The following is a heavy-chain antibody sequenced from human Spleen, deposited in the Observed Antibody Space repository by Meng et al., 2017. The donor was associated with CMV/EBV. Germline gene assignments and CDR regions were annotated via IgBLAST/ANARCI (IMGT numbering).Heavy chain of an antibody. V-gene: IGHV3-74*01. J-gene: IGHJ4*02. Sequence: GESLKISCVASGFTFSSYWMHWVRQGPGEGLVWVSRITADGTITSYADSVKGRFTISRDNAKNTLYLQMDSLRAEDTAVYYCAREATLPDYWGQGTLVTVSS. CDR2: ITADGTIT. CDR3: AREATLPDY. D-gene: IGHD1-26*01. CDR1: GFTFSSYW.